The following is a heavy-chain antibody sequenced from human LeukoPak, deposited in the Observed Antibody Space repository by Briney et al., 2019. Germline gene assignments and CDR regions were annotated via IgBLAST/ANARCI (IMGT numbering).Heavy chain of an antibody. CDR3: AKRYTSDWYLFDY. D-gene: IGHD6-19*01. CDR1: GFTFSSYS. CDR2: SSTGGTT. Sequence: GGSLRLSCAASGFTFSSYSMSWVRQAPGKGLEWVSASSTGGTTYYADSVKGRFTVSRDNSKNTLYLQMNSLRAEDTAVYFCAKRYTSDWYLFDYWGQGTLVTVSS. J-gene: IGHJ4*02. V-gene: IGHV3-23*01.